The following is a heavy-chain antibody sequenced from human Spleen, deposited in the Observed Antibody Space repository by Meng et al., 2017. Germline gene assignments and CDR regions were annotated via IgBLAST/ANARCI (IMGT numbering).Heavy chain of an antibody. D-gene: IGHD1-26*01. Sequence: SETLSLTCTVSGDSISGYYWSWIRQPPGKGLEWIGEIYHGGSTSYNPSLKSRVTISVDKSRNQFSLKLSSVTAADTATYYCARARGSHTFDIWGQGSMVTVSS. CDR3: ARARGSHTFDI. J-gene: IGHJ3*02. V-gene: IGHV4-59*08. CDR1: GDSISGYY. CDR2: IYHGGST.